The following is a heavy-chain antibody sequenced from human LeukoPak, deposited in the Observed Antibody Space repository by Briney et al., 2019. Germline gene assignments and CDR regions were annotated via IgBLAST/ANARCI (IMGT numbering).Heavy chain of an antibody. V-gene: IGHV1-69*04. CDR2: IIPILGIA. D-gene: IGHD3-9*01. J-gene: IGHJ4*02. CDR3: ARDLYDILTGYDY. CDR1: GGTFSSYA. Sequence: PRASVKVSCKASGGTFSSYAISWVRQAPGQGLEWMGRIIPILGIANYAQKFQGRVTITADKSTSTAYMELSSLRSEDTAVYYCARDLYDILTGYDYWGQGTLVTVSS.